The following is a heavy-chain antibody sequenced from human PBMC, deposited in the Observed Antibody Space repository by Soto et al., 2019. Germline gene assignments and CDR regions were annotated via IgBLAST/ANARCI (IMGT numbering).Heavy chain of an antibody. CDR1: GFTVSSNY. CDR3: ARGSTPSNYVYYYYYYGMDV. Sequence: GGSLRLSCAASGFTVSSNYMSWVRQAPGNGLEWVSCIYSGGSTYYADSVKGRFTISRDNSKNTLYLQMNSLRAEDTAVYYCARGSTPSNYVYYYYYYGMDVWGQGTTVTVSS. J-gene: IGHJ6*02. CDR2: IYSGGST. D-gene: IGHD4-4*01. V-gene: IGHV3-53*01.